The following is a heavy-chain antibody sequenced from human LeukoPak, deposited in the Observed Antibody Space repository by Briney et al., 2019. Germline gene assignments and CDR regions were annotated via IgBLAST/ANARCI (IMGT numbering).Heavy chain of an antibody. CDR3: ARGLYSGSHPTDY. Sequence: SETLSLTCTVSGGSISSYYWSWIRQPPGEGLEWIGYIYYSGSTNYNPSLKSRVTISVDTSKNQFSLKLSSVTAADTAVYYCARGLYSGSHPTDYWGQGTLVTVSS. CDR1: GGSISSYY. J-gene: IGHJ4*02. CDR2: IYYSGST. V-gene: IGHV4-59*01. D-gene: IGHD1-26*01.